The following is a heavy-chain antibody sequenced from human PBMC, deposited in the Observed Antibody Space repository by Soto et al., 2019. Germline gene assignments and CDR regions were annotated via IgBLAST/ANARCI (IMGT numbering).Heavy chain of an antibody. J-gene: IGHJ6*02. Sequence: QLQLQESGSGLVKPSQTLSLTCAVSGGSISSGGYSWSWIRQPPGKGLEWIGYIYHSGSTYYNPSLTSRVTISVDRSKNQFSLKLSSVTAADTAVYYCASDRQQLGGGMDVWGQGTTVTVSS. CDR1: GGSISSGGYS. V-gene: IGHV4-30-2*01. CDR3: ASDRQQLGGGMDV. CDR2: IYHSGST. D-gene: IGHD6-13*01.